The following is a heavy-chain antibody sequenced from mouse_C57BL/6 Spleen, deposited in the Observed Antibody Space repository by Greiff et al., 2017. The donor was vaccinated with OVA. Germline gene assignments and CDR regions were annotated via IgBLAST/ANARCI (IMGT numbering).Heavy chain of an antibody. CDR2: ISSGSSTI. V-gene: IGHV5-17*01. CDR3: ARGGGSYPFDY. J-gene: IGHJ2*01. Sequence: EVHLVESGGGLVKPGGSLKLSCAASGFTFSDYGMHWVRQAPEKELEWVAYISSGSSTIYSADTVKGRFTITRDNAKNTLFLQMTSLRSEDTAMYYCARGGGSYPFDYWGQGTTLTVSS. D-gene: IGHD1-1*01. CDR1: GFTFSDYG.